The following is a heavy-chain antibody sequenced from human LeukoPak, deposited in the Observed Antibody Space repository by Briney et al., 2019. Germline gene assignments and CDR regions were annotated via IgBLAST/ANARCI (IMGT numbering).Heavy chain of an antibody. D-gene: IGHD6-19*01. V-gene: IGHV3-73*01. CDR2: IRSKANSYAT. Sequence: GGSLRLSCAASGFTFSGSAMHWVRQASGKGLEWVGRIRSKANSYATAYAASVKGRFTISRDDSKNTTYLQMNSLKTEDTAVYYCTSHSSGWYNGPDYWGQGTLVTVSS. CDR3: TSHSSGWYNGPDY. CDR1: GFTFSGSA. J-gene: IGHJ4*02.